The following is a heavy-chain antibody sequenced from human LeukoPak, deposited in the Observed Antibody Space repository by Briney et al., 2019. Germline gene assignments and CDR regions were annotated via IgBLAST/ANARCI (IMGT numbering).Heavy chain of an antibody. CDR2: NHYSGST. Sequence: SETLSLTCTVHGGSISSYYWGSSRRPPGKGLGWIGSNHYSGSTYSKPSLKSRVPISEDTSNNQFSVEQRSVTAAGTALYYWARLYSSVLWVGEPISGDYYIDYGGQGTLVTVSS. V-gene: IGHV4-39*01. CDR1: GGSISSYY. J-gene: IGHJ4*02. CDR3: ARLYSSVLWVGEPISGDYYIDY. D-gene: IGHD3-10*01.